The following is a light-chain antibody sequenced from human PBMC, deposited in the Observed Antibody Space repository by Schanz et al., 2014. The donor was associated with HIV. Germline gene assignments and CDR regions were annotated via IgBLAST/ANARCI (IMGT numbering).Light chain of an antibody. J-gene: IGLJ3*02. Sequence: QFALTQPRSVSGSPGQSVSIFCTGTGSDFGGHDYVSWYQHHPGKAPKLMIYDVSNRPSGVSNRFSGSKSGNTASLTISGLQADDEADYYCSSYAATSNVLFGGGTKLTVL. V-gene: IGLV2-11*01. CDR2: DVS. CDR1: GSDFGGHDY. CDR3: SSYAATSNVL.